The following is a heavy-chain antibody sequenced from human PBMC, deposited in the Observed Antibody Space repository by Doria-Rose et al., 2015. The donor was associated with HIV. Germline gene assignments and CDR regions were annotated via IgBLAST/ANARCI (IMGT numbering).Heavy chain of an antibody. V-gene: IGHV2-26*01. D-gene: IGHD6-13*01. CDR2: IFSDDER. Sequence: QVTLKESGPVLVKPTETLTLTCTVSGVSLSSPGMGVSWIRQPPGKALGWLANIFSDDERSYKTSLRSRLTIPRGTSKSQVVLTMADMDPVDTATYYCARIKSSRWYHKYYFDFWGQGTLVIVSA. CDR3: ARIKSSRWYHKYYFDF. CDR1: GVSLSSPGMG. J-gene: IGHJ4*02.